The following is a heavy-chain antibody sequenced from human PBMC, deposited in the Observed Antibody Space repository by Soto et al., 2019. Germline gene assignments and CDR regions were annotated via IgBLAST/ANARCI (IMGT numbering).Heavy chain of an antibody. D-gene: IGHD3-10*01. CDR2: ISGSGGST. CDR1: GFTFSSYA. CDR3: AKDIPGSGSYSPLYYYYGMDV. V-gene: IGHV3-23*01. J-gene: IGHJ6*02. Sequence: EVQLLESGGGLVQPGGSLRLSCAASGFTFSSYAMSWVRQAPGKGLEWVSAISGSGGSTYYADSVKGRFTISRDNSKNTLYLQMNSLRAEDTAVYYCAKDIPGSGSYSPLYYYYGMDVWGQGTTVTVSS.